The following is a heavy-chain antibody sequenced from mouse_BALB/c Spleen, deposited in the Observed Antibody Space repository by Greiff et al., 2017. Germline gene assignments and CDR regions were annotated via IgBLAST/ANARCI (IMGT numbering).Heavy chain of an antibody. D-gene: IGHD2-3*01. CDR2: INPSNGRT. Sequence: QVQLKQPGAELVKPGASVKLSCKASGYTFTSYWMHWVKQRPGQGLEWIGEINPSNGRTNYNEKFKSKATLTVDKSSSTAYMQLSSLTSEDSAVYYCAGRGIYDGFAYWGQGTTLTVSS. V-gene: IGHV1S81*02. J-gene: IGHJ2*01. CDR3: AGRGIYDGFAY. CDR1: GYTFTSYW.